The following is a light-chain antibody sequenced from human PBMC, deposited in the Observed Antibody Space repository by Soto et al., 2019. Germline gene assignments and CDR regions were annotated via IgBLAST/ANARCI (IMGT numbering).Light chain of an antibody. J-gene: IGKJ1*01. CDR1: QSVSSSY. Sequence: PGERATLSCRASQSVSSSYLAWYQQKPGQAPRLLIYGASTRATGIPDRFSGSGSGTDFTLTISRLEPEDFAVYYCQQYGSSPRTFGQGTKVEIK. CDR2: GAS. V-gene: IGKV3-20*01. CDR3: QQYGSSPRT.